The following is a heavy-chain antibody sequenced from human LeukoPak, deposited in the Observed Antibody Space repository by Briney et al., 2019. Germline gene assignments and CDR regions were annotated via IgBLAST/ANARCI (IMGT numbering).Heavy chain of an antibody. V-gene: IGHV3-23*01. CDR2: INGGGGST. D-gene: IGHD6-19*01. CDR3: AKVSGYTSGWYVDFDC. J-gene: IGHJ4*02. Sequence: PGGSLRLSCAASGFTFSTYAMNWVRQAPGKRLEWVSGINGGGGSTYYADSVRGRFTISRDNSKNTLYLQMSSLRAEDTAVYYCAKVSGYTSGWYVDFDCWGQGSLVTVSS. CDR1: GFTFSTYA.